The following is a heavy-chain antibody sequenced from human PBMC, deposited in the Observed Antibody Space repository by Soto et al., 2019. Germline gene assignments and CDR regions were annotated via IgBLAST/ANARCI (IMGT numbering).Heavy chain of an antibody. V-gene: IGHV4-31*03. CDR3: ARDYYDSSGYSQYYYYYYGMDV. D-gene: IGHD3-22*01. CDR1: GGSISSGGYY. Sequence: PSETLSLTCTVSGGSISSGGYYWSWIRQHPGKGLEWIGYIYYSGSTYYNPSLKSRVTISVDTSKNQFSLKLSSVTAADTAVYYCARDYYDSSGYSQYYYYYYGMDVWGQGTTVTVSS. CDR2: IYYSGST. J-gene: IGHJ6*02.